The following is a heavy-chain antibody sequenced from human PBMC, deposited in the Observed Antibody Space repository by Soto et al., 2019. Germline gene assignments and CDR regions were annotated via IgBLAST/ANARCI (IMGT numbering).Heavy chain of an antibody. CDR2: ISVDGVSQ. CDR3: AIGPPSYDFWSGYYKASGMDV. D-gene: IGHD3-3*01. J-gene: IGHJ6*02. Sequence: PGGSLRLSCAASGFMFSTYVMHWVRQAPGKGLEWVALISVDGVSQSYADSVKGRFTISRDNSKNTLYLQMNSLRAEDTAVYYCAIGPPSYDFWSGYYKASGMDVWGQGTTVTVSS. V-gene: IGHV3-33*08. CDR1: GFMFSTYV.